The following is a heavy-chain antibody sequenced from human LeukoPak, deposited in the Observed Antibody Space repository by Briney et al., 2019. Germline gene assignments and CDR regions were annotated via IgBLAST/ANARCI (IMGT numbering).Heavy chain of an antibody. J-gene: IGHJ4*02. Sequence: ASVKVSCKASGYTFTSYGISWVRQAPGQGLERMGWISAYNGNTNYAQKLQGRVTMTTDTSTSTAYMELRSLRSEDTAVYYCARSYCTNGVCYNYFDYWGQGTLVTVSS. CDR3: ARSYCTNGVCYNYFDY. V-gene: IGHV1-18*01. CDR1: GYTFTSYG. CDR2: ISAYNGNT. D-gene: IGHD2-8*01.